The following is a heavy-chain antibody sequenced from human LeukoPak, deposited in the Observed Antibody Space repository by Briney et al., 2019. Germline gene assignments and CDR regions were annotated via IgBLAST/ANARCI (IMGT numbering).Heavy chain of an antibody. D-gene: IGHD3-10*01. CDR3: AKLYYYGSGSYYIFQH. CDR1: GFTFSSYA. V-gene: IGHV3-23*01. Sequence: GGSLRLSCAASGFTFSSYAMSWVRQAPGKGLEWVSAISGSGGSTYYADSVKGRFTISRDNSKNTLYLQMNSLRAEDTAVYYCAKLYYYGSGSYYIFQHWGQGTLVTVSS. J-gene: IGHJ1*01. CDR2: ISGSGGST.